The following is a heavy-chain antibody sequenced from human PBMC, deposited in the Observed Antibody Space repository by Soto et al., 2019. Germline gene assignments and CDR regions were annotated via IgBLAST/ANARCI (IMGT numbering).Heavy chain of an antibody. CDR2: ISGSGGST. V-gene: IGHV3-23*01. Sequence: PGGSLRLSCAASGFTFSSYAMSWVRQAPGKGLEWVSAISGSGGSTYYADSVKGRFTISRDNSKNTLYLQMNSLRAEDTAVYYCAKEGVLLWFGEFHGLFGYWGQGTLVTVSS. D-gene: IGHD3-10*01. CDR1: GFTFSSYA. CDR3: AKEGVLLWFGEFHGLFGY. J-gene: IGHJ4*02.